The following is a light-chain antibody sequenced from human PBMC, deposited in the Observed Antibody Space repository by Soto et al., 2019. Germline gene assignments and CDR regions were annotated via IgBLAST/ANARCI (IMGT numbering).Light chain of an antibody. J-gene: IGLJ1*01. CDR1: SSDIGSYNY. Sequence: QSVLTQPASVSGSPGQSIAISCTGTSSDIGSYNYVSWYQQHPGKAPKLIIHEVSNRPSGISDHFSGSKSGNTASLTISGLQADDEADYYCSSHTTYSTQIFGTGTKVTVL. V-gene: IGLV2-14*01. CDR2: EVS. CDR3: SSHTTYSTQI.